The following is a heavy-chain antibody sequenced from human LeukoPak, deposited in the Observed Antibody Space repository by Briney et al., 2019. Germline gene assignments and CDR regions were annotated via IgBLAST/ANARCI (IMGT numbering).Heavy chain of an antibody. D-gene: IGHD5-18*01. CDR2: IVGDSTDT. Sequence: ASVKVSCKASGFTFTSSSIQWIRQARGQRLEWIGWIVGDSTDTYYAQRFQERVTSARDMSTSTAYLELSSLRSEDTAVYYCAADPDTTMAFDCWGQGTLVTVSS. CDR3: AADPDTTMAFDC. J-gene: IGHJ4*02. CDR1: GFTFTSSS. V-gene: IGHV1-58*02.